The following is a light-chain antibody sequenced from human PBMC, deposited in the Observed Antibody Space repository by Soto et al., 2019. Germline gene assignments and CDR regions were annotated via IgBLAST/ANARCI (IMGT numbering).Light chain of an antibody. V-gene: IGLV1-44*01. CDR1: SSNIGSNT. Sequence: QSVLTQPPSASGTPGQRVTISCSGSSSNIGSNTVNWYQQLPGTAPKLLIYSNNQQPSGVPDRFSGSKSGTSASLAISGLQSEDEADYYCAAWDDSLNVVVFGGGTKLTVL. CDR2: SNN. J-gene: IGLJ2*01. CDR3: AAWDDSLNVVV.